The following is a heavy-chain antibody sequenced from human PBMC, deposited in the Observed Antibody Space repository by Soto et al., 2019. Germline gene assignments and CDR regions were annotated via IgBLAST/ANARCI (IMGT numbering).Heavy chain of an antibody. CDR2: IYYSGST. CDR3: ARDRKYDYIWGSYRYDAFDI. Sequence: SETLSLTCTVSGGSISSGGYYWSWIRQHPGKGLEWIGYIYYSGSTYYNPSLKSRVTISVDTSKNQFSLKLSSVTAADTAVYYCARDRKYDYIWGSYRYDAFDIWGQGTMVTVSS. D-gene: IGHD3-16*02. V-gene: IGHV4-31*03. CDR1: GGSISSGGYY. J-gene: IGHJ3*02.